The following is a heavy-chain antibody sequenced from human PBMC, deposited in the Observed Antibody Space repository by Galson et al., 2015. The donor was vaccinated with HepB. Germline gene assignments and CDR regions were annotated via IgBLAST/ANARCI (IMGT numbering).Heavy chain of an antibody. CDR1: GGSISDSGYY. CDR3: ARQKKYSSAWYEAHYNYNMDV. D-gene: IGHD6-19*01. Sequence: ETLSLTCTVSGGSISDSGYYWGWIRQPPGKGLEWIGTAYYVANTYYNPSLRSRVSISVDRPRNQFSLRLTSVTAADTGVYYCARQKKYSSAWYEAHYNYNMDVWGQGTTVTVSS. J-gene: IGHJ6*02. V-gene: IGHV4-39*01. CDR2: AYYVANT.